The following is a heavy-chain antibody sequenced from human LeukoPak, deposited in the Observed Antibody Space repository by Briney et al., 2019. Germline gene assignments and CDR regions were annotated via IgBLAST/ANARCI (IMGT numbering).Heavy chain of an antibody. CDR3: AREAPYSSGWYHGVDY. CDR2: ISAYNSNT. Sequence: ASVTVSCKASGYTFTSYGISWVRQAPGQGLEWMGWISAYNSNTNYAQKLQGRVTMTTDTSTSTAYMELRSLRSDDTAVYYCAREAPYSSGWYHGVDYWGQGTLVTVSS. V-gene: IGHV1-18*01. J-gene: IGHJ4*02. CDR1: GYTFTSYG. D-gene: IGHD6-19*01.